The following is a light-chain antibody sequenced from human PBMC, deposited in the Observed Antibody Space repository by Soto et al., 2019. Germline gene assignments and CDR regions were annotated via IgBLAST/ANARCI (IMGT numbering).Light chain of an antibody. J-gene: IGLJ1*01. V-gene: IGLV2-14*01. CDR1: SSDTAGYNY. CDR3: CSYAGSYSYV. Sequence: QSVLTQPASVSGSPGQSITISCTGTSSDTAGYNYVSWYQQHPGKAPKLMIYEVSNRPSGVSNRFSGSQSGNTASLTISGLQAEDEANYYCCSYAGSYSYVFGTGTKVTVL. CDR2: EVS.